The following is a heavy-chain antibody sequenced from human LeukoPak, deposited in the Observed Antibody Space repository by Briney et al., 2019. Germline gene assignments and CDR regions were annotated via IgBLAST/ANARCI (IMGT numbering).Heavy chain of an antibody. V-gene: IGHV1-69*05. CDR1: GGTFSSYA. D-gene: IGHD2-21*02. CDR2: IIPIFGTA. J-gene: IGHJ3*02. Sequence: SSVKVSCKASGGTFSSYAISWVRQAPGQGLEWMGRIIPIFGTANYAQKFQGRVTITTDESTSTAYMELSGLRSEDTAVYYCARDCGGDCYWSPTADAFDIWGQGTMVTVSS. CDR3: ARDCGGDCYWSPTADAFDI.